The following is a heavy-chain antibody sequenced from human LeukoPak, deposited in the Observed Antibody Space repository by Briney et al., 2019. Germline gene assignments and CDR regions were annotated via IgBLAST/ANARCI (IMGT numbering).Heavy chain of an antibody. CDR1: AGSIKNYY. CDR2: IYYSGST. V-gene: IGHV4-59*01. CDR3: ARVAARYVGMDV. Sequence: NPSETLSLTCTVSAGSIKNYYWSWIRQPPGKGLEWIGYIYYSGSTNYNPSLKSRVTISVDTSKKQVSLNLSSVTAADTAVYYCARVAARYVGMDVWGQGTTDTVSS. J-gene: IGHJ6*02. D-gene: IGHD6-6*01.